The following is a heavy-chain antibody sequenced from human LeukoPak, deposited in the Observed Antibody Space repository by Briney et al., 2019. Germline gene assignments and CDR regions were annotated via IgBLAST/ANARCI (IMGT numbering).Heavy chain of an antibody. D-gene: IGHD2-2*01. Sequence: GGSLRLSCGASGFTFDDYWMSWVRQAPGQGLEWVANINQDGSEKYYLDSVKGRFTISRDNSKNTLFLQMNSLRAEDRAVYYCAKDSLRTVPKASFDSWGQGTLVTVSS. CDR1: GFTFDDYW. CDR2: INQDGSEK. CDR3: AKDSLRTVPKASFDS. V-gene: IGHV3-7*03. J-gene: IGHJ4*02.